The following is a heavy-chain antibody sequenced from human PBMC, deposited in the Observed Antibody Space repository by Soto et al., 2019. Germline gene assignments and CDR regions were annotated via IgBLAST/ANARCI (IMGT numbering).Heavy chain of an antibody. J-gene: IGHJ3*02. D-gene: IGHD2-15*01. Sequence: ASVKVSCKASGYTFTSYGISWVRQAPGQGLEWMGWISAYNGNTNYAQKLQGRVTMTTDTSTSTAYMELRSLRSDDTAVYYCARGSVVVVAADDDAFDIWGQGTMVTVSS. V-gene: IGHV1-18*01. CDR2: ISAYNGNT. CDR1: GYTFTSYG. CDR3: ARGSVVVVAADDDAFDI.